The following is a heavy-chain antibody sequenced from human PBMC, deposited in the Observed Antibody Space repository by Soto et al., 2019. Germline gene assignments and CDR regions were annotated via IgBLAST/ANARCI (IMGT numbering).Heavy chain of an antibody. J-gene: IGHJ3*02. CDR1: GFTFSRYW. Sequence: GASVKVSCAASGFTFSRYWMNWVRQAPGKGLEWVANIKQDGTEKNYVDSVKGRFTISRDNAKNSLYLQMDSLRAEDTAVYFCARGDTPMITGMDSFDIWGQGTLVTVSS. V-gene: IGHV3-7*01. CDR2: IKQDGTEK. CDR3: ARGDTPMITGMDSFDI. D-gene: IGHD5-18*01.